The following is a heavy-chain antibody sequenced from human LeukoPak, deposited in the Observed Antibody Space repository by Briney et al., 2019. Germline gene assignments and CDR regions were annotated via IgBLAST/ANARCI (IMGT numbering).Heavy chain of an antibody. J-gene: IGHJ4*02. CDR1: GFTFSSYW. CDR2: IKQDGSEK. CDR3: ARSPKVQWLVLYFDY. Sequence: GGSLRLSCAASGFTFSSYWMSWVRQAPGKGLEWVANIKQDGSEKYYVDSVKGRFTISRDNAKNSLYLQMNSLRAEDTAVYYCARSPKVQWLVLYFDYWGQGTLVTVSS. D-gene: IGHD6-19*01. V-gene: IGHV3-7*01.